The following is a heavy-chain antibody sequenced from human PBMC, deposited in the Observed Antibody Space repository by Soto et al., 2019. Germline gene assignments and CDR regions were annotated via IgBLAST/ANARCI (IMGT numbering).Heavy chain of an antibody. CDR1: GFTFSNYD. CDR2: MGTAGDT. CDR3: AREANPITSLHQTPSRGMDV. J-gene: IGHJ6*02. Sequence: EVQLVESGGGLVQPGGSLRLACATPGFTFSNYDMHWVRHATGKGLDWVSAMGTAGDTYYPGTVKCRFTISRENAKNSLYLQMNSLRAEDTAVYYCAREANPITSLHQTPSRGMDVWGPGTMVTVSS. D-gene: IGHD1-26*01. V-gene: IGHV3-13*01.